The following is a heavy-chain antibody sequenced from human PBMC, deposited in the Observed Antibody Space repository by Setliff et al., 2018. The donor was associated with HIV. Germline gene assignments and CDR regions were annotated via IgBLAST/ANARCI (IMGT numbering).Heavy chain of an antibody. Sequence: GGSLRLACVASSGFAFSDNPMNWVRQAPGKGLEWISHIRGKSDIIKYAESVMGRFTISRDNAKNSLYLEMNSLRAEDTAIYYCARDYNYIFDSWGQGVLVTVSS. CDR3: ARDYNYIFDS. CDR1: GFAFSDNP. CDR2: IRGKSDII. D-gene: IGHD3-22*01. V-gene: IGHV3-48*01. J-gene: IGHJ4*02.